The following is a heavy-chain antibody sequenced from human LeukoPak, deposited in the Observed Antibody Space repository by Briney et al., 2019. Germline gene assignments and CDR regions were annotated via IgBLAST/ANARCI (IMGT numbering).Heavy chain of an antibody. J-gene: IGHJ5*02. CDR2: MNPNSGNT. Sequence: ASVKVSCKASGYTFTSYDINWVRQATGQGLEWMGWMNPNSGNTNYAQKLQGRVTMTTDTSTSTAYMELRSLRSDDTAVYYCARVLLTGYSNWFDPWGQGTLVTVSS. V-gene: IGHV1-18*01. CDR3: ARVLLTGYSNWFDP. CDR1: GYTFTSYD. D-gene: IGHD3-9*01.